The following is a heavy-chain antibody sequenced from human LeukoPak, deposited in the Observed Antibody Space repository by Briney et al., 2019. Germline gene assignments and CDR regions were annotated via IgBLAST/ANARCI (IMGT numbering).Heavy chain of an antibody. D-gene: IGHD4-17*01. Sequence: PSETLSLTCTVSGGSISSGSYYWSWIRQPAGKGLEWIGEVNHSGSTNYNPSLKSRVTLSVDTSKSQFSLKLISVTAADTAVYYCARDDPTVTLWGRGTLVTVSS. CDR3: ARDDPTVTL. CDR2: VNHSGST. V-gene: IGHV4-61*10. J-gene: IGHJ4*02. CDR1: GGSISSGSYY.